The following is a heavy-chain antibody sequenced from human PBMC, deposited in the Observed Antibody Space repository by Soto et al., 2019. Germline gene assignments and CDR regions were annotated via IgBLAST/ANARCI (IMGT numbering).Heavy chain of an antibody. CDR3: AREVIYDSSGYYAMYYFDY. CDR2: IRKDGSKK. CDR1: GFTFSSDW. J-gene: IGHJ4*02. V-gene: IGHV3-7*01. D-gene: IGHD3-22*01. Sequence: PGGSLRLSCAASGFTFSSDWMTWVRQAPGKGLEWVANIRKDGSKKYYADSVRGRFTISRDNSKNTLYLQMNSLRAEDTAVYYSAREVIYDSSGYYAMYYFDYWGQGTLVTVSS.